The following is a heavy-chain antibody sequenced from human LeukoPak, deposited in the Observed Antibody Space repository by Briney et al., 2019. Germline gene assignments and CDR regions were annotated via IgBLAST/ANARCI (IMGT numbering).Heavy chain of an antibody. V-gene: IGHV3-23*01. CDR2: ISASGSST. J-gene: IGHJ4*02. CDR1: GFTFSPYA. Sequence: GGSLILSCAGSGFTFSPYAMSWVRQAPGKGLEWVSTISASGSSTYYADSVKGRFTISRDNSKNTLYLQMNSLRDEDTAVYYCANRGLSQGSFRYHHFDYWGQGTLVTVSS. CDR3: ANRGLSQGSFRYHHFDY. D-gene: IGHD3-16*02.